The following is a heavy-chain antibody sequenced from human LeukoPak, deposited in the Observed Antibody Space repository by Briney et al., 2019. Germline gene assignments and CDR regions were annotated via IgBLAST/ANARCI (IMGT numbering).Heavy chain of an antibody. V-gene: IGHV4-39*01. CDR1: GGSISSSSYY. J-gene: IGHJ5*02. Sequence: PSETLSLTCTVSGGSISSSSYYWGWIRQPPGKGLEWIGSIYYSGSTYYNPSLKSRVTISEDTSKNQFSLKLSSVTAADTAVYYCARGDPFSYYDFWSGYYPPINWFDPWGQGTLVTVSS. CDR2: IYYSGST. CDR3: ARGDPFSYYDFWSGYYPPINWFDP. D-gene: IGHD3-3*01.